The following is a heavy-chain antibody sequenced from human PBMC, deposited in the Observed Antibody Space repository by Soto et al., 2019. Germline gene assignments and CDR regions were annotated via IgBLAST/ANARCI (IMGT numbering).Heavy chain of an antibody. CDR2: ISAYNAHT. J-gene: IGHJ4*02. Sequence: QVQLVQSGAEVKKPGASVKVSCKASGYTFISYGITWVRQAPGQGLEWMGWISAYNAHTNYGQKFHDRVSLTTDTSTNTSYMEMRSLRSDDTAFYFCARVFRWSSSSWGFDSWGQGTLVTVSS. V-gene: IGHV1-18*01. D-gene: IGHD6-6*01. CDR1: GYTFISYG. CDR3: ARVFRWSSSSWGFDS.